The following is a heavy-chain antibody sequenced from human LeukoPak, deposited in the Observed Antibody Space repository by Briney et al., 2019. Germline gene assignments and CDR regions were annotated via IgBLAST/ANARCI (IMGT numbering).Heavy chain of an antibody. V-gene: IGHV4-39*02. J-gene: IGHJ6*02. CDR2: IYHTQST. CDR1: GGSFSSRSYY. Sequence: PSETLSLTCTVSGGSFSSRSYYWGWIRQPPGKGLEWIGSIYHTQSTYYNPSLENRVAISVDTSKNQFSLKLSSVTAADTAVYYCAKDAPFVVVVAAYYGMDVWGQGTTVTVSS. CDR3: AKDAPFVVVVAAYYGMDV. D-gene: IGHD2-15*01.